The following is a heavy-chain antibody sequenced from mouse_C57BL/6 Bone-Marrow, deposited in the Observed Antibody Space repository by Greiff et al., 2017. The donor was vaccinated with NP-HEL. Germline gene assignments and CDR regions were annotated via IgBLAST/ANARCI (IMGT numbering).Heavy chain of an antibody. J-gene: IGHJ4*01. D-gene: IGHD2-5*01. CDR3: ASYYSNSRSMDY. CDR1: GYTFTNYW. V-gene: IGHV1-63*01. CDR2: IYPGGGYT. Sequence: VQLQQSGAELVRPGTSVKMSCKASGYTFTNYWIGWAKQRPGHGLEWIGDIYPGGGYTNYNEKFKGKATLTADKSSSTAYMQFSSLTSEDSAIYYCASYYSNSRSMDYLGQGTSVTVSS.